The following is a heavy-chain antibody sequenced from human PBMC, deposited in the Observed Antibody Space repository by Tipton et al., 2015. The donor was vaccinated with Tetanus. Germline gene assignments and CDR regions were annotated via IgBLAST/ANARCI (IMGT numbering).Heavy chain of an antibody. Sequence: LRLSCAVSGGSFTDFYWSWIRQVPGQGLVWIGEINHSGTANKNPSLKSRVTMSVDTSNRQFSLQLSSVTAADTAVYYCARDLGTSGFHWGQGTLVTVSS. CDR2: INHSGTA. CDR3: ARDLGTSGFH. D-gene: IGHD1-7*01. CDR1: GGSFTDFY. V-gene: IGHV4-34*01. J-gene: IGHJ4*02.